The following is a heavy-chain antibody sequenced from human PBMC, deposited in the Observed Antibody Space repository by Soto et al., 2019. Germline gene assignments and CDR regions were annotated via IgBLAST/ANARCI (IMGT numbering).Heavy chain of an antibody. Sequence: EVQLLESGGGLVQPGGSLRLSCAASGFTFSSYAMSWVRQAPGKGLEWVSAISGSGGSTYYADSVKGRFTISRDNSKNTLYLQMNSLRAEDTAVYYWARRSSGWYFEYWGQGTLVSVSS. CDR3: ARRSSGWYFEY. V-gene: IGHV3-23*01. CDR1: GFTFSSYA. CDR2: ISGSGGST. D-gene: IGHD6-19*01. J-gene: IGHJ4*02.